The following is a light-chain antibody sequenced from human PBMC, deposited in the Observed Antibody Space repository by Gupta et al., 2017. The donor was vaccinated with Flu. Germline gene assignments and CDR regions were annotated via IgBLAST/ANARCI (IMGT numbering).Light chain of an antibody. Sequence: STLSASVGDRVTITCRASQSINNWLAWYQQKPGKAPRLLIYKASSLQSGVPSRFSGSGSGTEFSLTISSLQPDDFAIYYCHQYNSYSPGTFGQGTKLEIK. V-gene: IGKV1-5*03. J-gene: IGKJ2*01. CDR1: QSINNW. CDR2: KAS. CDR3: HQYNSYSPGT.